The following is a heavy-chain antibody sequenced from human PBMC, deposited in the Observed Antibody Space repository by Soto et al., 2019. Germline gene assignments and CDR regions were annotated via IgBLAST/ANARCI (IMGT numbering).Heavy chain of an antibody. D-gene: IGHD3-3*01. Sequence: EVQLLESGGGLVQPGGSLRLSCAASGFTFSSYVMTWVRQAPGKGLEWVSAISGSGGNRTYYADSVKGRFTISRDNSKNTLYLQMNNLRVEDTAVYYCAKALRFLEWRTPFENWGQGTLVTVSS. J-gene: IGHJ4*02. CDR3: AKALRFLEWRTPFEN. V-gene: IGHV3-23*01. CDR2: ISGSGGNRT. CDR1: GFTFSSYV.